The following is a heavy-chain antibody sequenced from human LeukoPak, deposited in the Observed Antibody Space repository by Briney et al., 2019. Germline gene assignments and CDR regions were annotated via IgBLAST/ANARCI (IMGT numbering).Heavy chain of an antibody. Sequence: PSETLSLTCTVSGGSISSGSYYWSWIRQPAGKGLEWIGRIYTSGSTNYNPSLKSRVTISVDTSKNQFSLKLSSVTAADTAVYYCARQSPNYYDSSGYPSPGVLLWGRGTLVTVSS. V-gene: IGHV4-61*02. D-gene: IGHD3-22*01. J-gene: IGHJ2*01. CDR3: ARQSPNYYDSSGYPSPGVLL. CDR2: IYTSGST. CDR1: GGSISSGSYY.